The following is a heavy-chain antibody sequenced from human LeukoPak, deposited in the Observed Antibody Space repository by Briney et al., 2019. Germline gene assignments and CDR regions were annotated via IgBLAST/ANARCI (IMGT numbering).Heavy chain of an antibody. CDR1: GFTFTNYA. V-gene: IGHV3-23*01. D-gene: IGHD6-19*01. CDR2: LTSSGDTT. J-gene: IGHJ4*02. CDR3: AKDKRNIGSGTLHDY. Sequence: GGSLRLSCAASGFTFTNYAMSWVRQAPGKGLEWVSSLTSSGDTTYYADSVKGRFTISRDNSRNTLYLQMNSLRAEDTAVYYCAKDKRNIGSGTLHDYWGQGTLVTVSS.